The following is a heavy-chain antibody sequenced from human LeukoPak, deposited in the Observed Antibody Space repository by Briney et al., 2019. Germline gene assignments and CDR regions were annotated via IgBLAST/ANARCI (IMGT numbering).Heavy chain of an antibody. Sequence: GASVKVSCKASGYTFSNYAMNWVRQAPGQGLEWMGWISAYNGNTNYAQKLQGRVTMTTDTSTSTAYMELRSLRSDDTAVYYCARFWGSDYYDSSGYLDYWGQGTLVTVSS. CDR2: ISAYNGNT. J-gene: IGHJ4*02. V-gene: IGHV1-18*01. CDR3: ARFWGSDYYDSSGYLDY. CDR1: GYTFSNYA. D-gene: IGHD3-22*01.